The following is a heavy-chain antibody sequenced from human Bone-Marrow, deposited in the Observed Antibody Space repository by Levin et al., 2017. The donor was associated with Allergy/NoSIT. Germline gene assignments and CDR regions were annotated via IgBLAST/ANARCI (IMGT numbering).Heavy chain of an antibody. Sequence: GGSLRLSCTASGFTFSNYAMNWVRQAPGKGLEWVSSISGGGGRTDYADSVKGRCTISRDSSTNTVDLQMNSLRVEDTAVYYCAKGMELWALIAVGPPFDDWGQGTLVAVSS. V-gene: IGHV3-23*01. D-gene: IGHD6-19*01. CDR2: ISGGGGRT. CDR3: AKGMELWALIAVGPPFDD. CDR1: GFTFSNYA. J-gene: IGHJ4*02.